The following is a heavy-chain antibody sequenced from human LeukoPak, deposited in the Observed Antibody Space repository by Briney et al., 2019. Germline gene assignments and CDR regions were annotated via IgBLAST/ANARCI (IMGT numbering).Heavy chain of an antibody. CDR3: ARDLGVGAPGAFDI. Sequence: SETLSLTCTVSGYSISSGYYWGWIRQPPGKGLEWIGSIYHSGSTYYNPSLKSRVTISVDTSKNQFSLKLSSVTAADTAVYYCARDLGVGAPGAFDIWGQGTMVTVSS. CDR2: IYHSGST. CDR1: GYSISSGYY. J-gene: IGHJ3*02. D-gene: IGHD1-26*01. V-gene: IGHV4-38-2*02.